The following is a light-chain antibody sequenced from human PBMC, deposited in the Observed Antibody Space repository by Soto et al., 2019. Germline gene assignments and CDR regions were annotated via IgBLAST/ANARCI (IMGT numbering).Light chain of an antibody. J-gene: IGLJ3*02. CDR3: QVWYSSTARV. CDR1: NIGSKN. V-gene: IGLV3-9*01. Sequence: SYELTQPLSVSVALGQTARITCGGNNIGSKNVHWYQQKPGQAPVLVISRDSNRTSGIPERFSGSNSGNTATLTISRAQAGDEAYYYCQVWYSSTARVFGGGTKLTVL. CDR2: RDS.